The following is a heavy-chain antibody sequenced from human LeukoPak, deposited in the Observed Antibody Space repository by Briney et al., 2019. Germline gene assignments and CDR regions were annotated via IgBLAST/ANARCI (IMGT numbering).Heavy chain of an antibody. V-gene: IGHV4-59*08. CDR3: ARRPRTGAGVEPGNWFAP. Sequence: SETLSLTCTVSGGPIGSYSWNWIRQPPGKGLEWIGCIQYSGRSNYNPSLESRISISIDTSRSQFAPKLTSVTAADTAVYYCARRPRTGAGVEPGNWFAPWGQGTLVTVSS. D-gene: IGHD3-10*01. CDR2: IQYSGRS. J-gene: IGHJ5*02. CDR1: GGPIGSYS.